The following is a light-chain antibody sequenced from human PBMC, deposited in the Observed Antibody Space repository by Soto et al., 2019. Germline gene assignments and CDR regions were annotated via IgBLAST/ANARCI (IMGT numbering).Light chain of an antibody. CDR2: NAG. V-gene: IGKV3-20*01. CDR1: QSVRDNF. CDR3: QQYGNSPYT. J-gene: IGKJ2*01. Sequence: EIVMTQSPATLSVSPGERATLSCRASQSVRDNFLAWYQQRPGQSPRLLIYNAGSRATGIPERISGSGSETDFTLTIYRLEPEDFAVYYCQQYGNSPYTFGQGTKVDIK.